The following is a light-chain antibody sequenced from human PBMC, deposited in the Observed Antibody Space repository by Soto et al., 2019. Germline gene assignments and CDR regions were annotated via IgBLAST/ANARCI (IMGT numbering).Light chain of an antibody. V-gene: IGLV2-11*01. CDR1: SSDVGAYDY. Sequence: QSALTQPRSVSGSPGQSVTISCAGTSSDVGAYDYVSWYQQHPGKVPKLMIYDVSHRPSGVPDRFSGSKSGNTASLTISGLQAEDEADYYCCSFTGSIFVFGTGTKLTVL. J-gene: IGLJ1*01. CDR3: CSFTGSIFV. CDR2: DVS.